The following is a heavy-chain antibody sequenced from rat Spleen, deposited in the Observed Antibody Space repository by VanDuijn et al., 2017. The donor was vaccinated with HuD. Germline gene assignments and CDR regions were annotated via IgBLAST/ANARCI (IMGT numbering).Heavy chain of an antibody. V-gene: IGHV6-6*01. CDR3: VWRGGNSKGYFDH. D-gene: IGHD1-11*01. J-gene: IGHJ2*01. CDR1: GFTFSTAW. Sequence: EVQVLESGGGLVQPGNSLKLSCATSGFTFSTAWMYWYRQFPEKRLEWVARIKAKSNNYATDYQESVKGRFTISRDDSKSSVYLQMNNLKEEDSAIYYCVWRGGNSKGYFDHWGQGVMVTVSS. CDR2: IKAKSNNYAT.